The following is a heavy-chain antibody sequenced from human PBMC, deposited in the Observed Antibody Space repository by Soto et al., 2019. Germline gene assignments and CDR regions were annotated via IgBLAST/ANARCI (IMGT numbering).Heavy chain of an antibody. CDR1: GFTFSSFS. Sequence: EVQLVESGGGLVKPGGSLRLSCSASGFTFSSFSMNWVRQAPGQGLEWVSSINAASRTYYIDSGKGRFTISRDNAKNSLSLQMNSLTVEDTAVYYCARDPSGGDNWGQGTLVTVSS. J-gene: IGHJ4*02. CDR3: ARDPSGGDN. CDR2: INAASRT. D-gene: IGHD5-12*01. V-gene: IGHV3-21*01.